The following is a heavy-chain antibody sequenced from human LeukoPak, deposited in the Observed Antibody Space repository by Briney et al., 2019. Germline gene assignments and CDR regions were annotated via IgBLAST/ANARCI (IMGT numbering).Heavy chain of an antibody. J-gene: IGHJ4*02. Sequence: SETLSPTCTVSGGSISSYYWSWIRQPPGKGLEWIGYIYYSGSTNYNPSLKSRVTISVDTSKNQFSLKLSSVTAADTAVYYCARTNDAVAGVDYWGQGTLVTVSS. CDR3: ARTNDAVAGVDY. V-gene: IGHV4-59*01. CDR2: IYYSGST. CDR1: GGSISSYY. D-gene: IGHD6-19*01.